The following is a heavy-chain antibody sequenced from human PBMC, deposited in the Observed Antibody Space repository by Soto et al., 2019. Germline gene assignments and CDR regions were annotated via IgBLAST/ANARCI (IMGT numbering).Heavy chain of an antibody. V-gene: IGHV4-39*01. D-gene: IGHD3-10*01. Sequence: SETLSLTCTVSGGSISSYYWSWIRQPPGKGLEWIGSIYYSGSTYYNPSLKSRVTISVDTSKNQFSLKLSSVTAADTAVYYCARQKITMVRGVMEFFDYWGQGTLVTVSS. J-gene: IGHJ4*02. CDR2: IYYSGST. CDR1: GGSISSYY. CDR3: ARQKITMVRGVMEFFDY.